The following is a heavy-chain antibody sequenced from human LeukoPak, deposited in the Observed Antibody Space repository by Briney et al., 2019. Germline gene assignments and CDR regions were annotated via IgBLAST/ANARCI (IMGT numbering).Heavy chain of an antibody. V-gene: IGHV3-23*01. CDR2: ISGDGAST. CDR1: GFIFAIHA. D-gene: IGHD3-10*01. Sequence: GGSLRLSCAASGFIFAIHAMTWVRQAPGKGLEWVSGISGDGASTHYAESVKGQFTISRDNSQNTLFLQMNSLRVEDTAIYYCAKDSYVSGRPLHTFDVWGQGTMVTVSS. CDR3: AKDSYVSGRPLHTFDV. J-gene: IGHJ3*01.